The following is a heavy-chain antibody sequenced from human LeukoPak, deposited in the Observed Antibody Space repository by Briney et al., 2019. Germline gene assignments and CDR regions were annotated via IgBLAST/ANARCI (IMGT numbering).Heavy chain of an antibody. CDR2: IKRKTDGGTT. CDR1: GFSFSSYS. J-gene: IGHJ4*02. V-gene: IGHV3-15*01. D-gene: IGHD2-21*02. Sequence: GGSLRLSCAASGFSFSSYSMNWVRQAPGKGLEWVGRIKRKTDGGTTDYAAVVKGRFTISRDDSKNTLYLQMNSLKTEDTAVYYGTTDLGVVTAIPLYWGQGALVTVSS. CDR3: TTDLGVVTAIPLY.